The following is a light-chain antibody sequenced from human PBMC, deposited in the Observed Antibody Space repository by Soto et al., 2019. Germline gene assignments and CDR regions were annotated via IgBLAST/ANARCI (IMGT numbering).Light chain of an antibody. CDR1: QSLRPTY. V-gene: IGKV3-20*01. J-gene: IGKJ1*01. CDR3: QQYGSSLWT. Sequence: EVVLTQSPDNLSLSPGETATLSCRASQSLRPTYVAWYQQKPGQAPRLLIYGASFRATDIPDRFSGRGSGTDFTLTISRLEPEDFAVYYCQQYGSSLWTFGQGTKVDIK. CDR2: GAS.